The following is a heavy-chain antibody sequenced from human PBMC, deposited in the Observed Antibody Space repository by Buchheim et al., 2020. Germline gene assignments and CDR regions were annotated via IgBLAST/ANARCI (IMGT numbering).Heavy chain of an antibody. D-gene: IGHD3-16*01. Sequence: QVQLQQWGAGLLKPSETLSLTCAVYGESFSNYYWSWIRQPPGKGLEWIGEINHSGSTNYNPSLKSRITISVDTSKNQFSLKLSSVTAADTAVYYCASGLGRGAISRFGYYYMDVWGKGTT. J-gene: IGHJ6*03. CDR2: INHSGST. CDR1: GESFSNYY. CDR3: ASGLGRGAISRFGYYYMDV. V-gene: IGHV4-34*01.